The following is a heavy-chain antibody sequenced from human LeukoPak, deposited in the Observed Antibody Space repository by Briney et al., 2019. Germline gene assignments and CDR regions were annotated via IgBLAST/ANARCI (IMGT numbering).Heavy chain of an antibody. CDR2: VSPSSTTI. Sequence: GGSLRLSCAASGFTFSSHGLNWVRQAPGEGLEWVSYVSPSSTTIYYADSVKGRFTISRDNAKNSLYLQMNSLRAEDTAVYYCAREHTPYGSGCTAAYWGQGTLVTVSS. CDR3: AREHTPYGSGCTAAY. D-gene: IGHD6-19*01. CDR1: GFTFSSHG. J-gene: IGHJ4*02. V-gene: IGHV3-48*01.